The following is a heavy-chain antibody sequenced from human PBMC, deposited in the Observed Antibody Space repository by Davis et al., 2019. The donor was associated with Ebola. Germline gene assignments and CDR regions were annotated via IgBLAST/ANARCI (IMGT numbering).Heavy chain of an antibody. J-gene: IGHJ4*02. Sequence: SETLSLTCTVSGGSISSNNYYWVWIRQPPGKGLVWIGCFDYRGTTYSTPSLKSRVSISVDTSKNQVSLKRSSVSDADTAVYYCARRRLSFEAIDYWGQGTLVTVSS. CDR1: GGSISSNNYY. CDR3: ARRRLSFEAIDY. CDR2: FDYRGTT. V-gene: IGHV4-39*01. D-gene: IGHD1-26*01.